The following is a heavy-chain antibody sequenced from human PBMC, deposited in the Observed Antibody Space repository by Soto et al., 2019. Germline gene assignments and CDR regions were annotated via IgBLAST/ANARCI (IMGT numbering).Heavy chain of an antibody. Sequence: GGSLRLSCVVSRYTFKSHGLSWVRQAPGKGLEWVSTIDSTGANTHYADSVRGRFTISRDNSKNTLYLQMNSLRAEDTAVYYCARGGIAAAGLIYGMDVWGQGTTVTVSS. CDR1: RYTFKSHG. CDR3: ARGGIAAAGLIYGMDV. D-gene: IGHD6-13*01. J-gene: IGHJ6*02. V-gene: IGHV3-23*01. CDR2: IDSTGANT.